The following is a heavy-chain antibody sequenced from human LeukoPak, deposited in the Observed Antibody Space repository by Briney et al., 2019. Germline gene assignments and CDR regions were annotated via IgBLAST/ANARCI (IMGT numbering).Heavy chain of an antibody. V-gene: IGHV4-39*01. J-gene: IGHJ4*02. CDR1: GFTVSSNY. D-gene: IGHD7-27*01. Sequence: GSLRLSCAASGFTVSSNYMSWVRQAPGKGLEWIGSINYSGSTYYNPSLKSRVTISVDTSKNQFSLKLSSVTAADTAVYYCARLDWGSGGSGSFDYWGQGTLVTVSS. CDR2: INYSGST. CDR3: ARLDWGSGGSGSFDY.